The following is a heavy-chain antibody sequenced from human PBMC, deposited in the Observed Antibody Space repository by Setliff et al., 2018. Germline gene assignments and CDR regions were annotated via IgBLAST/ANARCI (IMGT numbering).Heavy chain of an antibody. CDR2: IDPSGDT. V-gene: IGHV4-61*09. Sequence: SETLSLTCTVSGGSISSGSHYWTWIRQPTGKRLEWIGHIDPSGDTNYSPSLKSRVTISRDTSKNQLSLELTSVTAADTAVYYCARSLSSGSYWNSRPFYIDVWGKGTTVTVSS. D-gene: IGHD3-10*01. J-gene: IGHJ6*03. CDR3: ARSLSSGSYWNSRPFYIDV. CDR1: GGSISSGSHY.